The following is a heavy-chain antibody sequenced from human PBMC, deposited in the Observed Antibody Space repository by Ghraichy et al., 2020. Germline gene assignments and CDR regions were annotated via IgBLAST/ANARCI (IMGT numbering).Heavy chain of an antibody. CDR2: VYSTATT. J-gene: IGHJ4*02. Sequence: GSLRLSCTVSGVSLSVTSYYWAWIRQPPGKGLEWIGSVYSTATTYYSPSLESRVTMSVDTSKNQFSLKLTSVTAADTDVYFCAAIKPRRDYWGQGTLVTVSS. CDR1: GVSLSVTSYY. D-gene: IGHD2-21*01. V-gene: IGHV4-39*01. CDR3: AAIKPRRDY.